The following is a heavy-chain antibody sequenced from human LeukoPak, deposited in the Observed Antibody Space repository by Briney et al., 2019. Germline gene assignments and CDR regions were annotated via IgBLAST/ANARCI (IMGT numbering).Heavy chain of an antibody. J-gene: IGHJ4*02. CDR3: AKDRDSGSYLDCFDY. Sequence: GGSLSLSCAASGFTFSSYAMSWVRQAPGKGLEWVSAISGSGGSTYYADSVKGRFTISRDNSKNTLYLQMNRLRAEDTAVYYCAKDRDSGSYLDCFDYWGQGTLVTVSS. CDR2: ISGSGGST. V-gene: IGHV3-23*01. CDR1: GFTFSSYA. D-gene: IGHD1-26*01.